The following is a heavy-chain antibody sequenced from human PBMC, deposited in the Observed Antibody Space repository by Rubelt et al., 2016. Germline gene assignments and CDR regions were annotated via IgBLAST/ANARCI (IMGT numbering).Heavy chain of an antibody. CDR3: AREGLNSYYYMDV. J-gene: IGHJ6*03. D-gene: IGHD3-16*01. CDR1: GFTFRRCT. V-gene: IGHV3-21*05. Sequence: QLVESGGGLAHRGGSLRLPCAASGFTFRRCTMTWVRQAPGKGLEWVSYISSSSSYIYYADSVKGRFTISRDNAKNSLYLQMNSLSAEDTAVYYCAREGLNSYYYMDVWGKGTTVTVSS. CDR2: ISSSSSYI.